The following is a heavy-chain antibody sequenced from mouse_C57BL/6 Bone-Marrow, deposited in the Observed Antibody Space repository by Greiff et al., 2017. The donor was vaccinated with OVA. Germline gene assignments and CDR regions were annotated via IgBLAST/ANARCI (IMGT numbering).Heavy chain of an antibody. CDR1: GYTFTSYG. D-gene: IGHD1-1*01. Sequence: QVHVKQSGAELARPGASVKLSCKASGYTFTSYGISWVKQRTGKGLEWIGEIYPRSGNTYYNEKFKGKATLTADKSSSTAYMELRSLTSEDSAVYFCARQANYYGSSHWYFDVWGTGTTVTVSS. CDR2: IYPRSGNT. V-gene: IGHV1-81*01. CDR3: ARQANYYGSSHWYFDV. J-gene: IGHJ1*03.